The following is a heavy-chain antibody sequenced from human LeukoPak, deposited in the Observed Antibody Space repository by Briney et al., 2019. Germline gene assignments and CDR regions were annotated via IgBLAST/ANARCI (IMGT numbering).Heavy chain of an antibody. CDR1: GGSISSGGYY. CDR3: ARCFWSGYPYYYYGMDV. CDR2: IYYSGST. Sequence: SETLSLTCTVSGGSISSGGYYWSWIRQHPGKGLEWIGYIYYSGSTYYNPSLKSRVTISVDTSKNQFSLKLSSVTAADTAVYYCARCFWSGYPYYYYGMDVWGQGTTVTVSS. V-gene: IGHV4-31*03. J-gene: IGHJ6*02. D-gene: IGHD3-3*01.